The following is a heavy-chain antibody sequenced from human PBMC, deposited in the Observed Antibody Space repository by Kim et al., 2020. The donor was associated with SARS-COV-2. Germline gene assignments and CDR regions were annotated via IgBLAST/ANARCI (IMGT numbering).Heavy chain of an antibody. D-gene: IGHD4-17*01. CDR3: AKFDYGDKYSYFDY. CDR1: GFTFSNYA. V-gene: IGHV3-23*01. Sequence: GGSLRLSCAASGFTFSNYAMSWVRQAPGKGLEWVSAISGSGGSTYYADSVKGRFTISRDNSKNTLYLQMNSLRAEDTAVYYCAKFDYGDKYSYFDYWGQGTLVTVSS. CDR2: ISGSGGST. J-gene: IGHJ4*02.